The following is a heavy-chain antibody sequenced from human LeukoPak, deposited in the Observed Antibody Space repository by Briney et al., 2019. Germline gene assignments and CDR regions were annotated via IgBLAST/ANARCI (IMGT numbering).Heavy chain of an antibody. V-gene: IGHV3-20*04. Sequence: GGSLRLSCAASGFTFDDYGMSWVRQAPGKGLEWVSGINWNGGSTGYADSVKGRFTISRDNAKNSLYLQMNSLRAEDTALYYCAGPIGYYYYYGMDVWGQGTTVTVSS. D-gene: IGHD3-16*01. CDR1: GFTFDDYG. J-gene: IGHJ6*02. CDR2: INWNGGST. CDR3: AGPIGYYYYYGMDV.